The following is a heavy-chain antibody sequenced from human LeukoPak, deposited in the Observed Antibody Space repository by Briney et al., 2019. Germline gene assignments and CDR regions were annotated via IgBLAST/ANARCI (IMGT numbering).Heavy chain of an antibody. Sequence: SETLSLTCTVSGGSISSGGYYWSWIRQHPGKGLEWIGEIYHSGSTNYNPSLKSRVTMLLDKSKNQFSLKLSSVTAADTAVYYCARNGGNSDFDYWGQGTLVTVSS. CDR2: IYHSGST. CDR3: ARNGGNSDFDY. D-gene: IGHD4-23*01. CDR1: GGSISSGGYY. V-gene: IGHV4-39*07. J-gene: IGHJ4*02.